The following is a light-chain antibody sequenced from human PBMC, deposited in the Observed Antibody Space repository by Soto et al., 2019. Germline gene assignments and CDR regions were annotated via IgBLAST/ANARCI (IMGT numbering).Light chain of an antibody. CDR3: QQYYSTPPS. J-gene: IGKJ3*01. V-gene: IGKV4-1*01. CDR2: WAS. CDR1: QSVLYSSNNKNY. Sequence: DIVMTQSPDSLAVSLGERATINCKSSQSVLYSSNNKNYLAWYQQKPGQPPKLLIYWASTRESGVPDRSSGSGSGTDFTPTISTLQAEDVAVYYCQQYYSTPPSFGPGTKVYIK.